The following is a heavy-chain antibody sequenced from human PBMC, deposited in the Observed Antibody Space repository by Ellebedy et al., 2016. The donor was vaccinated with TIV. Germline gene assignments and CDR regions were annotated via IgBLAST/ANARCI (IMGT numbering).Heavy chain of an antibody. CDR2: IYPGDSDT. CDR1: GYSFTNYW. D-gene: IGHD3-10*01. CDR3: ASAKYYGSGTYARYLDY. Sequence: GESLKISCKGSGYSFTNYWIGWVRQMPGKGLDWMGIIYPGDSDTRYSPSFQGQVTISADKSISTAYLQWSSLKASDTAMYYCASAKYYGSGTYARYLDYWGQGTLVTVSS. J-gene: IGHJ4*02. V-gene: IGHV5-51*01.